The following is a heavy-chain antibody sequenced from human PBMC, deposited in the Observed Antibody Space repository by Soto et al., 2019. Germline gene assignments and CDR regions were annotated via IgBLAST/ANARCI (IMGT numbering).Heavy chain of an antibody. D-gene: IGHD4-17*01. CDR2: INLRGGTT. J-gene: IGHJ4*02. CDR3: ARGPDDSDVPRWDY. V-gene: IGHV1-46*02. Sequence: QVQLVQSGAEVRKPGASVRLSCETAGYNFNQYYIHWVRQAPRQGLEWMGRINLRGGTTEYAHKFRGRVTVTGDTSTSTAYMQLSSLRSEDTAVYFCARGPDDSDVPRWDYWGQGTLVTVSS. CDR1: GYNFNQYY.